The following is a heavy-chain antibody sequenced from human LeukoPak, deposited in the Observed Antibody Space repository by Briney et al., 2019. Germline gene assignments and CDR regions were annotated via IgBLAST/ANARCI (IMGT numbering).Heavy chain of an antibody. Sequence: SETLSLTCTVSGGSISSSSYYWGWIRQPPGKGLEWIGSIYYSGSTYYNPSLKSRVTISVDTSKNQFSLKLSSVTAADTAVYYCARLSNDYVWGSYRPSHFDYWGQGTLVTVSS. CDR3: ARLSNDYVWGSYRPSHFDY. D-gene: IGHD3-16*02. J-gene: IGHJ4*02. V-gene: IGHV4-39*01. CDR2: IYYSGST. CDR1: GGSISSSSYY.